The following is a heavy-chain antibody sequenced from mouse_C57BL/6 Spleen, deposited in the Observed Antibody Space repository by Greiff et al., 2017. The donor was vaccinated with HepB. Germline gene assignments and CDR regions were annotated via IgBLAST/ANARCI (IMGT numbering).Heavy chain of an antibody. CDR2: IHPNSGNT. D-gene: IGHD2-3*01. V-gene: IGHV1-64*01. CDR1: GYTFTSYW. J-gene: IGHJ3*01. CDR3: ASGSYDGYYEWFAY. Sequence: VQLQQSGAELVKPGASVKLSCKASGYTFTSYWMHWVKQRPGQGLEWIGMIHPNSGNTNYNEKFKSKATLTVDKSSSTAYMQLSSLTSEDSAVYYCASGSYDGYYEWFAYWGQGTLVTVSA.